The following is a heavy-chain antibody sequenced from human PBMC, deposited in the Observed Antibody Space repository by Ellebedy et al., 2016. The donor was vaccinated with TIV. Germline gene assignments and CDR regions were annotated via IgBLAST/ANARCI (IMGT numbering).Heavy chain of an antibody. D-gene: IGHD3-22*01. CDR2: ISDNGASR. J-gene: IGHJ4*02. Sequence: GESLKISCAASGFTFSRHAMTWFRQTPGKGPEWVSTISDNGASRYYADFVKGRFTISRDNSKNTLYLEMNSLRAEDTAVYYCASHLSSGYYVYWGQGTLATVSS. CDR1: GFTFSRHA. CDR3: ASHLSSGYYVY. V-gene: IGHV3-23*01.